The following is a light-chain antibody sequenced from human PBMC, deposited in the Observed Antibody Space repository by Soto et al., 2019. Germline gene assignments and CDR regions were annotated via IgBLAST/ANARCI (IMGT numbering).Light chain of an antibody. J-gene: IGLJ2*01. CDR1: SGDVGSYRF. Sequence: QSALTQPPSASGSPGQSVTISCTATSGDVGSYRFVSWYQQHPGKAPKLLIYEVTKRPSGVPDRFSASTSGNTASLTVSGLQADDEADYYCSSYAGNNNVIFGGGTQLTVL. V-gene: IGLV2-8*01. CDR2: EVT. CDR3: SSYAGNNNVI.